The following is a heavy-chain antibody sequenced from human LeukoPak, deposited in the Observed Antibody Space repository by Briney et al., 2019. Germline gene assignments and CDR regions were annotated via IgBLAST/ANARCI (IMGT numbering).Heavy chain of an antibody. CDR3: ARDRDYYYGSGSYEYYYYYYYMDV. J-gene: IGHJ6*03. CDR2: INPNSGGT. V-gene: IGHV1-2*02. D-gene: IGHD3-10*01. CDR1: GYTFTGYY. Sequence: ASVKVSCKASGYTFTGYYMHWVRQAPGQGLEWMGWINPNSGGTNYAQKFQGRVTMTRDTSISTAYMELSRLRSDDTAVYYCARDRDYYYGSGSYEYYYYYYYMDVWGKGTTVTISS.